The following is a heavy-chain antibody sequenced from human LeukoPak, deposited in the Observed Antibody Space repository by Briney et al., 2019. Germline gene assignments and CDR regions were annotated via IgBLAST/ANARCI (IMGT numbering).Heavy chain of an antibody. CDR1: GFNVSNTY. Sequence: GGSLRLSCVVTGFNVSNTYMSWVRQAPGKGLEWVSVIYSGGRTYYADSVRGRFTMSRDNSKNTLYFQMNSLTAEDTAVYFCARGTWNPALLDSWGQGTLVTVSS. D-gene: IGHD1-1*01. CDR2: IYSGGRT. J-gene: IGHJ4*02. V-gene: IGHV3-53*01. CDR3: ARGTWNPALLDS.